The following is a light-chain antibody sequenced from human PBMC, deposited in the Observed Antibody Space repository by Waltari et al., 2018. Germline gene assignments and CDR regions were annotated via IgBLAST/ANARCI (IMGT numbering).Light chain of an antibody. Sequence: EIVLTQSPGTLSLSPGERATLPCRASQSVTDHSLAWYQQAPGQSPRLLIYGASNRATDIPDRFTGSGSGTDFSLTISRLEPEDFVMYYCQQYGTTPRTFGQGTKVDI. V-gene: IGKV3-20*01. J-gene: IGKJ1*01. CDR1: QSVTDHS. CDR3: QQYGTTPRT. CDR2: GAS.